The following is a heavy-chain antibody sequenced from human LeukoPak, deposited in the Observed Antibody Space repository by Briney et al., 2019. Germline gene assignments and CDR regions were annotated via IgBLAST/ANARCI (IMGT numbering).Heavy chain of an antibody. V-gene: IGHV5-51*01. CDR3: ARQYCSSTNCYTGSSYYLDY. J-gene: IGHJ4*02. CDR2: IYPGDSAT. Sequence: PGESLKISCKGSGYSFSNYWIGWVRQMPGKGLEWMGIIYPGDSATRYIPSFQGQVTISADKSISTAYPQWSSLKASDTAMYYCARQYCSSTNCYTGSSYYLDYWGQGTLVTVSS. CDR1: GYSFSNYW. D-gene: IGHD2-2*02.